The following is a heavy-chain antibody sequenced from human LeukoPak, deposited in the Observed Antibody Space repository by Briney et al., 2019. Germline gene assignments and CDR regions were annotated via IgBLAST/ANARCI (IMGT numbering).Heavy chain of an antibody. CDR3: ARRRGYYYYMDV. J-gene: IGHJ6*03. V-gene: IGHV4-39*01. CDR2: IYHSGST. Sequence: SETLSLTCTVSGGSISSSNYYWGWIRQPPGKGLEWIASIYHSGSTYYNPSLKSRVTISVDTSKNQFSLKLSSVTAADTAVYYCARRRGYYYYMDVWGKGTTVTVSS. CDR1: GGSISSSNYY.